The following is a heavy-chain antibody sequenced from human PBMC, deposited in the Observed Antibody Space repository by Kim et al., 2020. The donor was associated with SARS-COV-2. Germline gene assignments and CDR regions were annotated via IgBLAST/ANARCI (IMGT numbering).Heavy chain of an antibody. V-gene: IGHV4-59*13. D-gene: IGHD1-26*01. CDR1: GGSITNNY. CDR3: ARTPGLAWQSGGYMYY. CDR2: IYYSGST. Sequence: SETLSLTCTVSGGSITNNYWSWIRQPPGKGLEWIGYIYYSGSTNYNPSLRSRATISLDTSRSQFSLKLDSVTAADTALYYCARTPGLAWQSGGYMYYCG. J-gene: IGHJ4*01.